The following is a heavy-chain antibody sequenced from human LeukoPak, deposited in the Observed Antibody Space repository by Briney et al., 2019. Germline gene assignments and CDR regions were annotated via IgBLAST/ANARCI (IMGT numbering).Heavy chain of an antibody. Sequence: PGGSLRHSCAASGFTVSSNYMSWVRQAPGKGLEWVSVIYSGGSTYYADSVKGRFTISRDNSKNTLYLQMNSLRAEDTAVYYCARAQYYDFWSGYWGGFNWFDPWGQGTLVTVSS. D-gene: IGHD3-3*01. CDR3: ARAQYYDFWSGYWGGFNWFDP. CDR2: IYSGGST. CDR1: GFTVSSNY. J-gene: IGHJ5*02. V-gene: IGHV3-53*05.